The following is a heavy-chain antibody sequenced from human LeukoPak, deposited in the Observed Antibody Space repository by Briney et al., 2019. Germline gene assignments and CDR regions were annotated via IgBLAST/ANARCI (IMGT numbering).Heavy chain of an antibody. CDR2: FHNSGTS. J-gene: IGHJ4*02. D-gene: IGHD3-16*01. CDR1: DDSISDYY. Sequence: PSETLSLTCTVSDDSISDYYRGWIRQPPGKGLEWIGYFHNSGTSTYNPSLKSRVTISADTSKNQLSLKLNSLTTVDTAVYYCTRGAGWLIDYWGQGILVTVSS. CDR3: TRGAGWLIDY. V-gene: IGHV4-59*01.